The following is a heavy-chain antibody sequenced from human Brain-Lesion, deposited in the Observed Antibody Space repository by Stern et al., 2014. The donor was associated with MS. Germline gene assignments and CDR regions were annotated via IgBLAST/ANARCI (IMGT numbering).Heavy chain of an antibody. CDR2: IYYSGNT. CDR1: GGSVSSTSYA. D-gene: IGHD2-15*01. J-gene: IGHJ5*02. V-gene: IGHV4-39*01. CDR3: AGEEDIRYCSGGSCTGNWFDP. Sequence: VQLVESGPGLVKPSETLSLTCTVAGGSVSSTSYAWAWIRQPPGKGLEWIGTIYYSGNTYYSPSLKSRLTLSLDPSKNQFSLQRSSVTAADTAVYYCAGEEDIRYCSGGSCTGNWFDPWGQGTLVTVSS.